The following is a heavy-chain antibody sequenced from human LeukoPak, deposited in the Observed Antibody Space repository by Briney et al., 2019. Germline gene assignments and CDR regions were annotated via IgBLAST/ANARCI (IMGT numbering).Heavy chain of an antibody. D-gene: IGHD3-10*01. CDR3: AKDKEYASGSYPIES. Sequence: GGSLRLSCAASGFIFSTYGMHWVRQAPGKGLEWVSFITYEGGYNQYYAESVKGRFTISRDNSKNTLYLQMICLRLEDAAVYYCAKDKEYASGSYPIESWGQGTLVTVSS. CDR2: ITYEGGYNQ. J-gene: IGHJ4*02. CDR1: GFIFSTYG. V-gene: IGHV3-30*02.